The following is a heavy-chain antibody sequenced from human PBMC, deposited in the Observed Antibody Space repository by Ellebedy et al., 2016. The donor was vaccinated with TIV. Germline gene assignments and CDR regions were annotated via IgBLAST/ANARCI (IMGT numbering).Heavy chain of an antibody. J-gene: IGHJ4*02. Sequence: ASVKVSCKASGYTFTGYYMHWVRQAPGQGLEWMGWINPNSGGTNYAQKFQGWVTMTRDTSISTGYMELSRLRSDDTAVYYCARGWGSGWYSRKYYFDYWGQGTLVTVSS. CDR1: GYTFTGYY. D-gene: IGHD6-19*01. V-gene: IGHV1-2*04. CDR3: ARGWGSGWYSRKYYFDY. CDR2: INPNSGGT.